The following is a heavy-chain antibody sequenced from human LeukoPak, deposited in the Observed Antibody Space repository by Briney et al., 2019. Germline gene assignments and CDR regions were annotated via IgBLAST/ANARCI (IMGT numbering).Heavy chain of an antibody. D-gene: IGHD2-15*01. Sequence: PSETLSLTCTVSGGSVSSGSYYWSWIRQPPGKGLEWIGYIYHSGSTYYNPSLKSRVTISVDRSKNQFSLKLSSVTAADTAVYYCARDTPIGFDPWGQGTLVTVSS. V-gene: IGHV4-30-2*01. CDR2: IYHSGST. J-gene: IGHJ5*02. CDR1: GGSVSSGSYY. CDR3: ARDTPIGFDP.